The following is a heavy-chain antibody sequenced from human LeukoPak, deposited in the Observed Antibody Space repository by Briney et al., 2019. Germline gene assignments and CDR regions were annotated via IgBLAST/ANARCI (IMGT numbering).Heavy chain of an antibody. V-gene: IGHV3-15*01. J-gene: IGHJ4*02. Sequence: AGGSLRLSCAASGFTFSNAWMSWVRQAPGKGLEWVGRIKSKTDGGTTDYAAPVKDRFTISRDDSKNTLYLQMNSLKIEDTAVYYCTTGTTMVRGVIIRYWGQGTLVTVPS. CDR2: IKSKTDGGTT. CDR1: GFTFSNAW. D-gene: IGHD3-10*01. CDR3: TTGTTMVRGVIIRY.